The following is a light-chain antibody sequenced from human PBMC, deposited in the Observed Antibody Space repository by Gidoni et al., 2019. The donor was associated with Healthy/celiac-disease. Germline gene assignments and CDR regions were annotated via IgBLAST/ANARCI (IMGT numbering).Light chain of an antibody. CDR2: GAS. Sequence: EIVLTQSPGTLSLSPGERATLSCRASQSVSSSYLAWYQQKLGQTPRLLIYGASSRATGIPDRFSGSGSGTDFTLTVSRLEPEDFAVYYCQQYGTSPPTFGPGTKVDIK. CDR3: QQYGTSPPT. V-gene: IGKV3-20*01. J-gene: IGKJ3*01. CDR1: QSVSSSY.